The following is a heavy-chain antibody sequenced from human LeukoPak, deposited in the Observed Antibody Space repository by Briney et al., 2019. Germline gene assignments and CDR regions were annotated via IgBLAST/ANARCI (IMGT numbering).Heavy chain of an antibody. D-gene: IGHD6-19*01. J-gene: IGHJ4*02. V-gene: IGHV4-39*01. Sequence: SETLSLTCTVSGGSISSSSYYWGWIRQPPGKGLEWIGSIYYSGSTYYNPSLKSRVTTSVDTSKNQFSLKLSSVTAADTAVYYCARHAGSSGWYGHDYWGQGTLVTVSS. CDR1: GGSISSSSYY. CDR3: ARHAGSSGWYGHDY. CDR2: IYYSGST.